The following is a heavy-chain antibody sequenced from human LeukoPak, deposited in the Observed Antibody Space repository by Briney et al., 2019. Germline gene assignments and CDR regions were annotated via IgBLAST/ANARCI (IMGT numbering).Heavy chain of an antibody. V-gene: IGHV3-74*01. CDR1: GFTFSSYW. Sequence: QPGGSLRLSCAAPGFTFSSYWMHWVRQAPGKGLVWVSRINTDGSTTSYADSVKGRFTISRDNGKNTLYLQVNSLRAEDTAVYYCARAKGYDCSGYCPFDYWGQGTVVTVSS. CDR3: ARAKGYDCSGYCPFDY. D-gene: IGHD3-22*01. CDR2: INTDGSTT. J-gene: IGHJ4*02.